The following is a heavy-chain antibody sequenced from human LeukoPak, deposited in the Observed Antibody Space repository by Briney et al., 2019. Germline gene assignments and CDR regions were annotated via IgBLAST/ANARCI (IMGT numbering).Heavy chain of an antibody. J-gene: IGHJ3*02. CDR1: GDSISSYY. CDR3: ARHGAVAISYSFDI. V-gene: IGHV4-59*08. CDR2: IFHSGTT. D-gene: IGHD3-3*01. Sequence: PSETLSLTCTVSGDSISSYYWTWIRQPPGKGLEWIGYIFHSGTTSYNPSLKSRVTISIDTSNNQFSLKLNSVTAADTAVYYCARHGAVAISYSFDIWGQGTMVTVPS.